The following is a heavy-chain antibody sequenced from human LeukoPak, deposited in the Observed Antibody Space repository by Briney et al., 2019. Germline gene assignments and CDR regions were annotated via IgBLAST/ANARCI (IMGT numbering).Heavy chain of an antibody. CDR2: ISSSGSTM. J-gene: IGHJ1*01. CDR3: ARQHGDYVEYFQH. Sequence: GGSPRLSCAASRFTSSSYSTNWVRHAPREGLEWVSYISSSGSTMYYAGSVKGRFTIARENAKNSLYLQMNGLRAEDRALYYGARQHGDYVEYFQHWGQGTLVTVSS. D-gene: IGHD4-17*01. V-gene: IGHV3-48*01. CDR1: RFTSSSYS.